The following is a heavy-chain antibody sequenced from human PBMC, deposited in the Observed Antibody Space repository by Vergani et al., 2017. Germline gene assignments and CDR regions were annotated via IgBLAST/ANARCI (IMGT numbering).Heavy chain of an antibody. Sequence: QVQLVESGGGVVQPGRSLRLSCAASGFTFSSYGMHWVRQAPGKGLEWVAVIWYDGSNKYYADSVKGRFTISRDNSKNTLYLQMNSLRAEDTAVYYCARGMEYYGSGSYYNVPYYGMDVWGQGTTVTVSS. CDR3: ARGMEYYGSGSYYNVPYYGMDV. J-gene: IGHJ6*02. D-gene: IGHD3-10*01. CDR2: IWYDGSNK. V-gene: IGHV3-33*01. CDR1: GFTFSSYG.